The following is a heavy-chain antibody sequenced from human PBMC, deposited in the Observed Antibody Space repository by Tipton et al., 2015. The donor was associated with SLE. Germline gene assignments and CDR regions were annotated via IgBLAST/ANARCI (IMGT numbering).Heavy chain of an antibody. V-gene: IGHV4-31*03. CDR3: ARHIWGGYDAFDV. J-gene: IGHJ3*01. D-gene: IGHD3-16*01. CDR2: IYYSGST. Sequence: TLSLTCTVSGGSISSGGYYWSWIRQHPGKGLEWIGYIYYSGSTYYNPSLKSRVTISVDTSKNQFSLKLSSVTAADTAVYYCARHIWGGYDAFDVWGHGALVTVSS. CDR1: GGSISSGGYY.